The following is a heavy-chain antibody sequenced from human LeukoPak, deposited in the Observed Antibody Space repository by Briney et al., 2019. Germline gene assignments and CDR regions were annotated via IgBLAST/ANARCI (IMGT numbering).Heavy chain of an antibody. Sequence: PSGTLSPTCGVSGGSISTTNWWTWVRQPPGEGLEWIGEVHLSGRTHYNPSLKSRVTISVDKSKNQFSLILSSVTAADTAMYYCATSPHASCFDFWDQGTLVTVSS. CDR2: VHLSGRT. J-gene: IGHJ4*02. CDR3: ATSPHASCFDF. D-gene: IGHD6-6*01. CDR1: GGSISTTNW. V-gene: IGHV4-4*02.